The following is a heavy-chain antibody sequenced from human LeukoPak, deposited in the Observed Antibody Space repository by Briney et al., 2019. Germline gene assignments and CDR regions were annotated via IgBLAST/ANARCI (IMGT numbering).Heavy chain of an antibody. J-gene: IGHJ1*01. D-gene: IGHD3-22*01. CDR1: GDSLPSNSAA. CDR3: AQTDSTGYFYCQH. CDR2: TYYRSEWYN. V-gene: IGHV6-1*01. Sequence: SHTLPLTCAISGDSLPSNSAAWNWTTQSPSRGLEWLGRTYYRSEWYNDYAVSVKSRININPDTSKKQFSLQLNSVTPEDAAVYYCAQTDSTGYFYCQHGGRSTVVTVS.